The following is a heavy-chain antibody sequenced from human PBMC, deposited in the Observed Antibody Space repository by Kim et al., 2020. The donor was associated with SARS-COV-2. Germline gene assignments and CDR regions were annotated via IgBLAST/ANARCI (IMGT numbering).Heavy chain of an antibody. Sequence: GGSLRLSCAASGFTLSSYSMNWVRQAPGKGLEWVSSISSSSSYIYYADSVKGRFTISRDNAKNSLYLQMNSLRAEDTAVYYCARDFGSLRYFDWLLSHNWFDPWGQGTLVTVSS. CDR3: ARDFGSLRYFDWLLSHNWFDP. J-gene: IGHJ5*02. CDR2: ISSSSSYI. D-gene: IGHD3-9*01. CDR1: GFTLSSYS. V-gene: IGHV3-21*01.